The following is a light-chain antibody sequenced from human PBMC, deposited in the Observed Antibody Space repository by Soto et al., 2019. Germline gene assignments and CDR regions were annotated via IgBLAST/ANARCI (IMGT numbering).Light chain of an antibody. V-gene: IGKV1-39*01. CDR2: AAS. CDR3: QQSYSTPPIT. Sequence: DIQMTQSPSSLSESVGDRVTITCLARQSISSYLNWYQQKPGKAPKLLIYAASSLQSGVPSRFSGSGSGTDFTLTISSLPPEDFATYYCQQSYSTPPITFGHGTRLEIK. J-gene: IGKJ5*01. CDR1: QSISSY.